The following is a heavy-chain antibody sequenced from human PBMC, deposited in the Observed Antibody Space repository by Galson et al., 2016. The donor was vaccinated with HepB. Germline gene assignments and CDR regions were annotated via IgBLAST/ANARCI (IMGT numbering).Heavy chain of an antibody. Sequence: SLRLSCAASGFNFSIYWMTWVRQAPGKGLEWVANIKQDGSAKYFVDSVKGRFTASRDNAKNSLYLHMNSLRAEDSAAYYCVRARGFDYWGLGALVTVSS. V-gene: IGHV3-7*03. CDR2: IKQDGSAK. J-gene: IGHJ4*02. CDR3: VRARGFDY. CDR1: GFNFSIYW.